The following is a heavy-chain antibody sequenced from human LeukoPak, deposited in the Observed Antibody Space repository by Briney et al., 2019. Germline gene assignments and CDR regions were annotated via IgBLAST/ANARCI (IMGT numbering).Heavy chain of an antibody. V-gene: IGHV3-48*04. J-gene: IGHJ4*02. CDR3: ARENYDLDYFDY. Sequence: GGSLRLSCTASGFSFSRYSMNWVCQAPGKGLEWISYISSDGSTIYYADSVKGRFTISRDNAKNSLYLQMNSLRAEDTAVYYCARENYDLDYFDYWGQGTLVTVSS. CDR1: GFSFSRYS. CDR2: ISSDGSTI. D-gene: IGHD3-22*01.